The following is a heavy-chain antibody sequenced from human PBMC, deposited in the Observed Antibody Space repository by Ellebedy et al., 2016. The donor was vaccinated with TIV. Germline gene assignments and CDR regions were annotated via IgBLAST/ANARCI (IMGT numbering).Heavy chain of an antibody. CDR1: GGTFSSYA. D-gene: IGHD6-19*01. J-gene: IGHJ4*02. CDR2: IIPILGIA. CDR3: ARDPRNGWAPIDH. V-gene: IGHV1-69*04. Sequence: AASVKVSCKASGGTFSSYAISWVRQAPGQGLEWMGRIIPILGIANYAQKFQGRITITADKSTSTAYMELSSLRSEDTAVYYCARDPRNGWAPIDHWGQGTLVTVSS.